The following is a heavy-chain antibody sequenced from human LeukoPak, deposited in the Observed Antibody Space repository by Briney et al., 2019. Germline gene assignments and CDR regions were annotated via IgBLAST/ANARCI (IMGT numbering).Heavy chain of an antibody. CDR3: ARGLKDFDY. D-gene: IGHD2-8*01. Sequence: GGSLRLSCVASGFTFSSYEMNWVRQAPGKGLEWVSYISSSGSTIYYADSVKGRFTISRDNAKNSLYLQMNSLRAEDTAVYYCARGLKDFDYWGQGTLVTVSS. CDR2: ISSSGSTI. CDR1: GFTFSSYE. J-gene: IGHJ4*02. V-gene: IGHV3-48*03.